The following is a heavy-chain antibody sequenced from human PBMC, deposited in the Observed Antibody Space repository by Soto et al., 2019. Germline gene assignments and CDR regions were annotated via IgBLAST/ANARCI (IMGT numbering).Heavy chain of an antibody. D-gene: IGHD6-19*01. V-gene: IGHV3-23*01. Sequence: EVQLLESGGGLVQPGGSLRLSCAASGFTFSSYAMRWVRQAPVKGLEWVSAISGSGGSTYYADSVKGRFTISRDNSKNPLYLQMNSLRAEDTAVYYCARRGSGRYYDYWGEGTLVTVSS. CDR1: GFTFSSYA. CDR3: ARRGSGRYYDY. CDR2: ISGSGGST. J-gene: IGHJ4*02.